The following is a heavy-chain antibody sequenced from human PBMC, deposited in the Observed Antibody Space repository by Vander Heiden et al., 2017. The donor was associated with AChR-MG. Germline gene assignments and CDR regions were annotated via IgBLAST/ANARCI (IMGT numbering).Heavy chain of an antibody. Sequence: QLQLQASGPGLVKPSEPLSLTCTVSGGSISSSSYYWGWIRQPPGKGLEWIGSIYYSGSTYYNPSLKSRVTISVDTSKNQFSLKLSSVTAADTAVYYCARPIQPTVTTWGYWGQGTLVTVSS. CDR3: ARPIQPTVTTWGY. CDR2: IYYSGST. CDR1: GGSISSSSYY. D-gene: IGHD4-17*01. J-gene: IGHJ4*02. V-gene: IGHV4-39*01.